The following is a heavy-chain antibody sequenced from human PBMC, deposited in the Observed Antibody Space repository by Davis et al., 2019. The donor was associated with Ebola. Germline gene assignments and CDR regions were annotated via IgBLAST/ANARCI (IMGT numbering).Heavy chain of an antibody. J-gene: IGHJ6*02. CDR2: INHSGST. CDR1: GGSISSSSYY. CDR3: ARGERRYYYYYGMDV. V-gene: IGHV4-39*07. Sequence: SETLSLTCTVSGGSISSSSYYWSWIRQPPGKGLEWIGEINHSGSTNYNPSLKSRVTISVDTSKNQFSLKLSSVTAADTAVYYCARGERRYYYYYGMDVWGQGTTVTVSS. D-gene: IGHD1-1*01.